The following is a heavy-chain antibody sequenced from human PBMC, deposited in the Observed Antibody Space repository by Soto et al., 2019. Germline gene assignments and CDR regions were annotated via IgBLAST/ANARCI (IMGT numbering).Heavy chain of an antibody. V-gene: IGHV1-18*01. Sequence: QVQLVQSGAEVKNPGASVKVSCQASNYLFGAFGISWVRQAPGQGLEWMGWITPYNGNTHYAEKFQDRVTMTADKSPTTADMEVRRLTSDDTAVYFCARISARRNDFDVWGQGTVVTVSS. CDR3: ARISARRNDFDV. CDR2: ITPYNGNT. J-gene: IGHJ3*01. CDR1: NYLFGAFG.